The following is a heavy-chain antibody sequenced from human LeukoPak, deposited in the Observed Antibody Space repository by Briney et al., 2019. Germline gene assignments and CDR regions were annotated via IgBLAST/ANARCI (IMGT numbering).Heavy chain of an antibody. CDR2: ISYDGSNK. CDR3: AKDVTFGGVIAKYYFDY. CDR1: GFTFSSYG. Sequence: SGGSLRLSCAASGFTFSSYGMHWVRQAPGKGLEWVAVISYDGSNKYYADSVKGRFTISRDNSKNTLYLQMNSLRAEDTAVYYCAKDVTFGGVIAKYYFDYWGQGTLVTVSS. V-gene: IGHV3-30*18. D-gene: IGHD3-16*02. J-gene: IGHJ4*02.